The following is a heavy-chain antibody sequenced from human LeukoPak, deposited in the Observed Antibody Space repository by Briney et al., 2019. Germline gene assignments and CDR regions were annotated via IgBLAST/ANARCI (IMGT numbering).Heavy chain of an antibody. D-gene: IGHD5-12*01. J-gene: IGHJ4*02. CDR3: ARDRGYSGYDFPTLRD. Sequence: GASVKVSCKASGYTFTSYGISWVRQAPGQGLEWMGWISAYNGNTNYAQKLQGRVTMTTDTSTSTAYMELRSLRSDDTAVYYCARDRGYSGYDFPTLRDWGQGTLVTVSS. CDR2: ISAYNGNT. V-gene: IGHV1-18*01. CDR1: GYTFTSYG.